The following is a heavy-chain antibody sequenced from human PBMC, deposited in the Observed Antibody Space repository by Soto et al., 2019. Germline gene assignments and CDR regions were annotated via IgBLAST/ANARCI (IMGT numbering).Heavy chain of an antibody. CDR2: IYYSGST. CDR1: GGSISSGCYY. CDR3: ARAKKGIAAAAKSFDH. V-gene: IGHV4-31*03. Sequence: SETLSLTGTVSGGSISSGCYYWSWMRQHPGKGLEWIGYIYYSGSTYYNPSLKSRVTISVDTSKNQFSLKLSSVTAADTAVYYCARAKKGIAAAAKSFDHWGQGTLVAVSS. J-gene: IGHJ5*02. D-gene: IGHD6-13*01.